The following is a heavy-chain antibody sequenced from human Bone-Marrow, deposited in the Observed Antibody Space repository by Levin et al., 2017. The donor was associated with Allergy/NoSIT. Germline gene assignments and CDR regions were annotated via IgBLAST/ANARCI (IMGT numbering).Heavy chain of an antibody. Sequence: GGSLRPSCAASGFTFSRHAMSWVRQAPGKGLEWVSGIIENGRDIYYADSVKGRFTISRDNPMNTLFLQMDSLRVEDTAVYYCVRDYRIEPTPYFPLDSWGQGILVTVSS. CDR1: GFTFSRHA. V-gene: IGHV3-23*01. D-gene: IGHD2/OR15-2a*01. CDR3: VRDYRIEPTPYFPLDS. CDR2: IIENGRDI. J-gene: IGHJ4*02.